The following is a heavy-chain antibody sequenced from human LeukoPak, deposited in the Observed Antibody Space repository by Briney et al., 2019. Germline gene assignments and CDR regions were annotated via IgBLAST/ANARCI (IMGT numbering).Heavy chain of an antibody. D-gene: IGHD2-15*01. J-gene: IGHJ4*02. CDR1: GFTFSSYG. V-gene: IGHV3-30*18. CDR3: AKVWKIVVVVASLDY. CDR2: ISYDGSNK. Sequence: GGSLRLSCAASGFTFSSYGMHWVRQAPGKGLEWVAVISYDGSNKYYADSVKGRFTISRDNSKNTLYLQMNSLRAEDTAVYYCAKVWKIVVVVASLDYWGQGTLVTVSS.